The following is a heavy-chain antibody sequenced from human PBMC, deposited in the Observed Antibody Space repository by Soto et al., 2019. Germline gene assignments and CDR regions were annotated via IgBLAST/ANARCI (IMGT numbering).Heavy chain of an antibody. CDR3: ARGIGPDVYFDY. J-gene: IGHJ4*02. V-gene: IGHV4-31*03. D-gene: IGHD2-15*01. CDR2: IYYSGST. CDR1: GGSISSGGYY. Sequence: PSETLSLTCTVSGGSISSGGYYWSWIRQHPGKGLEWIGYIYYSGSTYYNPSLKSRVTISVDTSKNQFSLKLSSVTAADTAVYYCARGIGPDVYFDYWGQGTLVTVSS.